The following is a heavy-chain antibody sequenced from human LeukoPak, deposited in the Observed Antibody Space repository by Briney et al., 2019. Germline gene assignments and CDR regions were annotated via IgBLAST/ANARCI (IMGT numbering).Heavy chain of an antibody. CDR3: AKSSEDKFDFWSGSYTTYYYYYMDV. CDR2: IGGSGGST. Sequence: GGSLRLSCTASGFTLSSYAMSWVRQAPGKGLEWVSTIGGSGGSTYYADSVKGRFAISTDNFKNRLYLQMNSLRAEDTALYYCAKSSEDKFDFWSGSYTTYYYYYMDVWGKGATVTVSS. D-gene: IGHD3-3*01. CDR1: GFTLSSYA. V-gene: IGHV3-23*01. J-gene: IGHJ6*03.